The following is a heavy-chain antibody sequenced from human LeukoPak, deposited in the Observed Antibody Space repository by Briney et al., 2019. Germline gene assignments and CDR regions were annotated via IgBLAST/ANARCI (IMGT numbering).Heavy chain of an antibody. Sequence: SVKVSCKASGGTFSSYAISWVRQAPGQGLEWMGGIIPIFGTANYAQKFQGRVTITADESTSTAYMELSSLRSEDTAVYYCAREGSGSYHDAFDIWGQGTMVTVSS. CDR2: IIPIFGTA. CDR1: GGTFSSYA. D-gene: IGHD1-26*01. CDR3: AREGSGSYHDAFDI. V-gene: IGHV1-69*13. J-gene: IGHJ3*02.